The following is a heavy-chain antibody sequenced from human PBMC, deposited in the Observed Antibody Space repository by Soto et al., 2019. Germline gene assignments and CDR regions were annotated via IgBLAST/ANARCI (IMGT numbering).Heavy chain of an antibody. V-gene: IGHV4-30-2*01. J-gene: IGHJ5*02. CDR2: IYHSGST. D-gene: IGHD1-7*01. CDR1: GGSISSGGYS. Sequence: TLSLTCAVSGGSISSGGYSWSWIRQPPGKGLEWIGYIYHSGSTYYNPSPKSRGTISVDRSKNQSSLKLSTVTAADTAVDYYSRSQRIITGTTKWFDPWGQGTLVTVYS. CDR3: SRSQRIITGTTKWFDP.